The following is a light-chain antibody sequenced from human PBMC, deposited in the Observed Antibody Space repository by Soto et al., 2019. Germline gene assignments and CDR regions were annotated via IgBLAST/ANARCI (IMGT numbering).Light chain of an antibody. V-gene: IGLV3-21*02. CDR2: DNT. J-gene: IGLJ2*01. Sequence: SYELTQPPSVPGAPGQTVTIAGGRTNFEIKNVRWYQQRPGQAPVAVVYDNTVRPSGIPARFSGFNSGNTATLTISKVEAGDEADYYCQVCDSSGSPVVFGGGTKLTVL. CDR3: QVCDSSGSPVV. CDR1: NFEIKN.